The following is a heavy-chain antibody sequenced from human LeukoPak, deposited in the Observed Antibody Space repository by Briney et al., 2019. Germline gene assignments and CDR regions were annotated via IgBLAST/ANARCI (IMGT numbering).Heavy chain of an antibody. CDR2: INPNSGGT. Sequence: ASVKVSCKASGYTFTCYYMHWVRQAPGQGLEWMGWINPNSGGTNYAQKFQGRVTMTRDTSISTAYMELSRLRSDDTAVYYCARIKGLTTHNWNYFDYWGQGTLVTVSS. J-gene: IGHJ4*02. CDR3: ARIKGLTTHNWNYFDY. D-gene: IGHD1-20*01. CDR1: GYTFTCYY. V-gene: IGHV1-2*02.